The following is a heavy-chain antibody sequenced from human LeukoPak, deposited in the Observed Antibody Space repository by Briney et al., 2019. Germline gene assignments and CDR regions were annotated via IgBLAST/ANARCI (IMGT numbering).Heavy chain of an antibody. CDR1: GFTFSSYG. CDR2: IRYDESNK. D-gene: IGHD2-2*01. V-gene: IGHV3-30*02. CDR3: AKDLRYDCSSTSCEGY. J-gene: IGHJ4*02. Sequence: GGSLRLSCAASGFTFSSYGMHWVRQAPGKGLEWVAFIRYDESNKYYADSVKGRFTISRDNSKNTLYLQMNSLRAEDTAVYYCAKDLRYDCSSTSCEGYWGQGTLVTVSS.